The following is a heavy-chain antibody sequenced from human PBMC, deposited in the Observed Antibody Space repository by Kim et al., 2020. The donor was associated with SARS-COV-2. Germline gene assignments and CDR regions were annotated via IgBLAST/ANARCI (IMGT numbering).Heavy chain of an antibody. D-gene: IGHD3-10*01. Sequence: SETLSLTCTVSGGSISSSSYYWGWIRQPPGKGLEWIGSIYYSGSTYYNPSLKSRVTISVDTSKNQFSLKLSSVTAADTAVYYCATHTMVRGVIIRNWFDPCGQGTLVTVSS. CDR2: IYYSGST. CDR3: ATHTMVRGVIIRNWFDP. CDR1: GGSISSSSYY. V-gene: IGHV4-39*01. J-gene: IGHJ5*02.